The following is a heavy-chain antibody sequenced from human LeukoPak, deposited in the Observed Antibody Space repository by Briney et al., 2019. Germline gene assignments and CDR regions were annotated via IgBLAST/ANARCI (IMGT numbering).Heavy chain of an antibody. D-gene: IGHD3-10*01. CDR2: IKQDGSEK. V-gene: IGHV3-7*03. Sequence: GGSLRLSCAASGFTFSSYWMSWVRQAPGKGLEWVANIKQDGSEKYYVDSVKGRFTISRDNSKNTLYLQMNSLRAEDTAVYYCAKDTRGFRELLRLGAFDIWGQGTMVTVSS. CDR1: GFTFSSYW. CDR3: AKDTRGFRELLRLGAFDI. J-gene: IGHJ3*02.